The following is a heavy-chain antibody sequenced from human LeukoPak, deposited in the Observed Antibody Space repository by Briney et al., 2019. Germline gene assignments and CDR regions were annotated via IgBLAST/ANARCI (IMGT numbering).Heavy chain of an antibody. CDR2: IKQDGSEK. D-gene: IGHD2-2*01. Sequence: GGSLRLSCAASGFTFSSYSMSWVRQAPGKGLEWVANIKQDGSEKYYVDSVKGRFTISRDNAKNSLYLQMNSLRAEDTAVYYCARADELLLGVYNWFDPWGQGTLVTVSS. CDR3: ARADELLLGVYNWFDP. CDR1: GFTFSSYS. V-gene: IGHV3-7*01. J-gene: IGHJ5*02.